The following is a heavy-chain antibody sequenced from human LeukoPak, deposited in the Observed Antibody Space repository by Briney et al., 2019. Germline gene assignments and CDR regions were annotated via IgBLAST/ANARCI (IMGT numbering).Heavy chain of an antibody. V-gene: IGHV3-30*19. J-gene: IGHJ6*02. CDR3: ASTIFGVVPNAGYYYGMDV. Sequence: GGSLRLSCAASGFTFSSYGMHWVRQAPGKGLEWVAVIWYDGSNRYYADSVKGRFTISRHNSKNTLYLQMNSLRAEDTAVYYCASTIFGVVPNAGYYYGMDVWGQGTTVTVSS. CDR2: IWYDGSNR. D-gene: IGHD3-3*01. CDR1: GFTFSSYG.